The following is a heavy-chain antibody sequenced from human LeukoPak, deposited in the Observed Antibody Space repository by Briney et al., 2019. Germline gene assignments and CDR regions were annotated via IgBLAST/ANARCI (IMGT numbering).Heavy chain of an antibody. Sequence: SETLSLTCAVSGASINSGSYFWNWIRQPAGKGLEYIGRVHTSETANYNPSLRSRAAISLDTSMNHFSLGLNSVTAADTAVYYCARDGYASGSYYDYWGQGTLVTVSS. V-gene: IGHV4-61*02. J-gene: IGHJ4*02. CDR1: GASINSGSYF. CDR2: VHTSETA. CDR3: ARDGYASGSYYDY. D-gene: IGHD1-26*01.